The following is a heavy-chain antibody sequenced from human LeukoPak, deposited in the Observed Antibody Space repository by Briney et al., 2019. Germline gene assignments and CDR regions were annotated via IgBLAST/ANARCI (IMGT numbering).Heavy chain of an antibody. CDR3: ARDRPLLSGWSWFDP. CDR2: INHSGST. CDR1: GGSFSDYY. D-gene: IGHD6-19*01. Sequence: PSETLSLTCAVYGGSFSDYYWNWIRQPPGKGLEWIGEINHSGSTNYNPSLKSRVTMSVDTFKNQFSLKLTSVTAADTAVYYCARDRPLLSGWSWFDPWGQGTLVTVYS. V-gene: IGHV4-34*01. J-gene: IGHJ5*02.